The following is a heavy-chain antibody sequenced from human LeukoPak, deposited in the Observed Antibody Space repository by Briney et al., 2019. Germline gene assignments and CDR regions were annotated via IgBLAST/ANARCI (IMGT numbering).Heavy chain of an antibody. Sequence: GASVKVSCKVSGYTLTELSMHWVRQAPGKGLEWMGGFDPEDGETIYAQKFQGRVTMTEDTSTDTAYMELSSLRSEDTAVYYCATVLSMGPIRGVRGVNWFDPWGQGTLVTVSS. V-gene: IGHV1-24*01. CDR1: GYTLTELS. CDR2: FDPEDGET. D-gene: IGHD3-10*01. J-gene: IGHJ5*02. CDR3: ATVLSMGPIRGVRGVNWFDP.